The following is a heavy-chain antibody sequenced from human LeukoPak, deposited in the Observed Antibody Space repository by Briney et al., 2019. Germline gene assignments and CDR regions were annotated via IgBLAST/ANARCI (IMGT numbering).Heavy chain of an antibody. CDR2: ISYDGSNK. CDR1: GFTFSSYA. D-gene: IGHD3-10*01. J-gene: IGHJ6*02. V-gene: IGHV3-30-3*01. CDR3: AKARSYWFDGMDV. Sequence: PGGSLRLSCAASGFTFSSYAMHWVRQAPGKGLEWVAVISYDGSNKYYADSVKGRFTISRDNSKNTLYLQMNSLRAEDTAVYYCAKARSYWFDGMDVWGQGTTVTVSS.